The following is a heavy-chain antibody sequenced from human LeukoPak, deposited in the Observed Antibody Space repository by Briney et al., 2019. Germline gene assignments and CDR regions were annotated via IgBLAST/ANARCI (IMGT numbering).Heavy chain of an antibody. V-gene: IGHV1-46*01. CDR2: INPSGGST. J-gene: IGHJ4*02. CDR1: GYTFTSYN. Sequence: ASVEVSCKTSGYTFTSYNIYWVRQAPGQGLEWMGIINPSGGSTNYAQKFQGRVTMTRDTSTSTVYMELSSLRSEDTAIYYCARFAVHRRITVPGQFGLDYWGQGTLVTVSS. CDR3: ARFAVHRRITVPGQFGLDY. D-gene: IGHD6-19*01.